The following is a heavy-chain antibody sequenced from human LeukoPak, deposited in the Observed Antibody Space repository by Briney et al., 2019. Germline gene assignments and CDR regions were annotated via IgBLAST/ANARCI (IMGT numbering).Heavy chain of an antibody. Sequence: GGSLRLSCAASGFTFSTYWMAWVRQAPGKGLEWVATIRPDGGDKYYVDSVKGRFTISRDNARNSLFLQMNSLRAEDTAVYYCARDRSTVAGIDYWGQGTLVTVSS. D-gene: IGHD6-19*01. CDR3: ARDRSTVAGIDY. CDR1: GFTFSTYW. V-gene: IGHV3-7*01. CDR2: IRPDGGDK. J-gene: IGHJ4*02.